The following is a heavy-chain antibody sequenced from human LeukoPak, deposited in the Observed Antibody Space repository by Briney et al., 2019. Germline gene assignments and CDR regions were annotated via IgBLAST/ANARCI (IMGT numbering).Heavy chain of an antibody. CDR2: INPNSGGT. J-gene: IGHJ6*02. D-gene: IGHD3-10*01. CDR1: GYTFTGYY. CDR3: ARTRGRITMVRGPTYGMEV. Sequence: ASVKVSCKASGYTFTGYYMHWVRQAPGQGLEWMGWINPNSGGTNYAQKFQGRVTMTRDTSISTAYMELSRLRSDDTAVYYCARTRGRITMVRGPTYGMEVWGQGTTVTVSS. V-gene: IGHV1-2*02.